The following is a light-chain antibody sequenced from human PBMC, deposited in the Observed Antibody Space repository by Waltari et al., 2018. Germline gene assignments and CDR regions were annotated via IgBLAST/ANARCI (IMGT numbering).Light chain of an antibody. V-gene: IGKV3-15*01. Sequence: EIVMTQSPATLSVSPGERATLSCRASQSVSSNLAWYQQKPGQAPRLLIYGASTRATGIPAMFSGSGSGTEFTLTISSLQSEDFAVYYCQQYNNWPPSFTFGPGTKVDIK. J-gene: IGKJ3*01. CDR2: GAS. CDR1: QSVSSN. CDR3: QQYNNWPPSFT.